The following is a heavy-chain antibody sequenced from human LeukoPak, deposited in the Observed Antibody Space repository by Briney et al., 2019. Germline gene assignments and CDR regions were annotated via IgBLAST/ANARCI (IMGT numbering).Heavy chain of an antibody. CDR2: ISGSGGST. Sequence: PGGSLRLSCAASGFTFSSYSMNWVRQAPGKGLEWVSAISGSGGSTYYADSVKGRFTISRDNSKNTLYLQMNSLRAEDTAVYYCAKALGYCSSTSCSEAYYYYYMDVWGKGTTVTVSS. V-gene: IGHV3-23*01. CDR3: AKALGYCSSTSCSEAYYYYYMDV. D-gene: IGHD2-2*01. CDR1: GFTFSSYS. J-gene: IGHJ6*03.